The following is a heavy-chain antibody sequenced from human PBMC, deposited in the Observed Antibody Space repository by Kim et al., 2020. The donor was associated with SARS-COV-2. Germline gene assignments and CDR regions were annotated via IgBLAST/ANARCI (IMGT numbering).Heavy chain of an antibody. D-gene: IGHD2-2*01. V-gene: IGHV1-2*06. J-gene: IGHJ6*02. CDR2: INPNSGGT. CDR3: ARGDCSSTSCWKYYYYGMDV. Sequence: ASVKVSCKASGYTFTGYYMHWVRQAPGQGLEWMGRINPNSGGTNYAQKFQGRVTMTRDTSISTAYMELSRLRSDDTAVYYCARGDCSSTSCWKYYYYGMDVWGQGTTVTVSS. CDR1: GYTFTGYY.